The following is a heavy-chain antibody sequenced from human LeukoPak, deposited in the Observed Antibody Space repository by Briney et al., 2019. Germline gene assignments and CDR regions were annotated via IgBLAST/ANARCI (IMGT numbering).Heavy chain of an antibody. D-gene: IGHD5-18*01. CDR3: ARGIQLWGISGMHGYFDL. Sequence: GGSLRLSCAASGFTFSSYAMSWVRQAPGKGLEWVSAISGSGGSTYYADSVKGRFTISRDNSKNTLYLQMNCLRAEDTAVYYCARGIQLWGISGMHGYFDLWGRGTLVTVSS. CDR1: GFTFSSYA. V-gene: IGHV3-23*01. J-gene: IGHJ2*01. CDR2: ISGSGGST.